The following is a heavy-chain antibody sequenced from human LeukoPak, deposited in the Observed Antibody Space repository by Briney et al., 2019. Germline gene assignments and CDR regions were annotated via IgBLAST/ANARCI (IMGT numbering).Heavy chain of an antibody. D-gene: IGHD1-26*01. Sequence: ASETLSLTCTVSGGSISSYYWSWIRQPAGKGLEWIGRIYISGSTNYNPSLKSRVTMSVDTSKNQFSLKLSSVTAADKAVYYCAKGGATGYFDYWGQGTLVTVSS. CDR3: AKGGATGYFDY. J-gene: IGHJ4*02. V-gene: IGHV4-4*07. CDR2: IYISGST. CDR1: GGSISSYY.